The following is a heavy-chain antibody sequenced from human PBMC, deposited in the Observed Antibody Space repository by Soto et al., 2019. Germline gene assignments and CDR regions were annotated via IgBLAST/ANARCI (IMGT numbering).Heavy chain of an antibody. CDR2: ISGSGGST. CDR1: GFTFSSYD. Sequence: PGGSLRLSCAASGFTFSSYDMSWVRQAPGKGLEWVSGISGSGGSTYYADSVKGRFTITRDNSKNTLYLQMNSLKTEETAVYYCTTEYMDVWGKGTTVTVSS. CDR3: TTEYMDV. V-gene: IGHV3-23*01. J-gene: IGHJ6*03.